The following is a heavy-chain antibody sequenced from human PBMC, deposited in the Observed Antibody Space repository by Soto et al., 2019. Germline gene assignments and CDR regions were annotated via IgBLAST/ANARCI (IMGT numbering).Heavy chain of an antibody. V-gene: IGHV3-30*04. D-gene: IGHD3-16*01. Sequence: QVQLVESGGGVVQPGRSLRLSCAASGFTFSGYAMHWVRRGPGKGLEWVTVISADGRDKYYADSVKGRFTISRDNSKNTVDLQMNSLRAEDTAEYYCAREELGLYYCDDWCQGKMVTISS. CDR2: ISADGRDK. CDR3: AREELGLYYCDD. J-gene: IGHJ3*01. CDR1: GFTFSGYA.